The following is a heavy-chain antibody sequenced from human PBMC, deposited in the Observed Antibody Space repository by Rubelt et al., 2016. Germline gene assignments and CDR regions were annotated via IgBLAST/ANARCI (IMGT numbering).Heavy chain of an antibody. V-gene: IGHV4-38-2*02. CDR1: GYSISSGYY. D-gene: IGHD3-3*01. J-gene: IGHJ5*02. CDR2: IYHSGRP. CDR3: ASADYDFWSGSDRNWFDP. Sequence: QVQLQASGPGLVTPSETLSLTCTVSGYSISSGYYWGWIRQPPGKGLEWIGSIYHSGRPYYNPSLKSRVPISVDTSKNRFSLKLSSVTAADTAVYYCASADYDFWSGSDRNWFDPWGQGTLVTVSS.